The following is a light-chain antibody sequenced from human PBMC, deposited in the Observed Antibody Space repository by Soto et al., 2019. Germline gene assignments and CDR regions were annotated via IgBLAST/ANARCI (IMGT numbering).Light chain of an antibody. V-gene: IGLV2-14*01. Sequence: QSVLTQPASVSGSPGQSITISCTGTSSDVGGYIYVSWYQHRPGKAPKLMIYEVNYRPSGVSNRFSGSKSGNTASLTISGLQAEDEAEYYCSSYTTSSTLVFGGGTQLTVL. CDR2: EVN. CDR3: SSYTTSSTLV. J-gene: IGLJ3*02. CDR1: SSDVGGYIY.